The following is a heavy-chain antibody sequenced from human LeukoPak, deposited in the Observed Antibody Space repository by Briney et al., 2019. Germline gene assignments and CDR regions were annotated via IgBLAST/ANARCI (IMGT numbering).Heavy chain of an antibody. CDR2: ITPLFGTA. J-gene: IGHJ1*01. Sequence: SVKVSCKASGGTFSKYTISWVRQRPGQGLEWMGGITPLFGTANYAQKFRGRVTITADESASTAFMELSSLRSEDTAVYYCARDWSDIRSLIAHWGQGTLVTVSS. CDR1: GGTFSKYT. CDR3: ARDWSDIRSLIAH. D-gene: IGHD2-15*01. V-gene: IGHV1-69*13.